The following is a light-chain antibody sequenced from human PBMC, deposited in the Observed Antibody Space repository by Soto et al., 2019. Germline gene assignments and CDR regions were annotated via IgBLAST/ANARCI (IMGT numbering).Light chain of an antibody. CDR1: ESVSRC. CDR3: QQYNAYSPT. J-gene: IGKJ1*01. V-gene: IGKV1-5*01. Sequence: DIQMTQSPSTLSASVGDRVTITCRASESVSRCLAWYQQKPGRTPKLLIYHASSLETGVPSRFSGSGSGTEFTLTISSLQPDDFATYYCQQYNAYSPTFGQGTKVEIK. CDR2: HAS.